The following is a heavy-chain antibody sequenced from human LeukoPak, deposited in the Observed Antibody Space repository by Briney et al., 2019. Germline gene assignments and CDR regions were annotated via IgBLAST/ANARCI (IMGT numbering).Heavy chain of an antibody. CDR2: IYTSGST. Sequence: SETLSLTCTVSGGSISSGSYYWSWIRQPAGKGLEWIGRIYTSGSTNYNPSLKSRVTISVDTSKNQLSLKLSSVTAADTAVYYCARAGYSSSWYFDYWGQGTLVTVSS. CDR1: GGSISSGSYY. J-gene: IGHJ4*02. D-gene: IGHD6-13*01. V-gene: IGHV4-61*02. CDR3: ARAGYSSSWYFDY.